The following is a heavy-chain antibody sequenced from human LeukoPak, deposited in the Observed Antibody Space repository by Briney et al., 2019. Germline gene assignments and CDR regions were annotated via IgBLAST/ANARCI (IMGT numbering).Heavy chain of an antibody. CDR3: AKESDSGYHSEGPKT. CDR2: VRNDGSNE. CDR1: GFVLSDYG. V-gene: IGHV3-30*02. D-gene: IGHD5-12*01. J-gene: IGHJ5*02. Sequence: SGGSLRLSCTASGFVLSDYGMHWVRQAPGKGLEWVAFVRNDGSNEYYVGSVKGRFTISRDKSKNTLCLQMNSLRAEDTAVYSCAKESDSGYHSEGPKTWGLGTLVTVSS.